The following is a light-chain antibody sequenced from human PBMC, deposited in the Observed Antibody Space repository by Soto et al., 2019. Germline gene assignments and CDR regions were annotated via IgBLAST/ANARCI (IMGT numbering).Light chain of an antibody. Sequence: EIVLTQSPATLSLSPGERATLSCRASQTVSSSLAWYQQKPGQAPRLLIYEASNRATGIPARFSGSGSGADFTLTISSLEPEDFATYYCQQYSTYWTFGQGTRVEIK. CDR1: QTVSSS. CDR3: QQYSTYWT. CDR2: EAS. J-gene: IGKJ1*01. V-gene: IGKV3-11*01.